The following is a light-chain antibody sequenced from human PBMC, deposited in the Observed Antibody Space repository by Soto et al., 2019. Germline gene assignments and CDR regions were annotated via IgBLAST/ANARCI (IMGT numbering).Light chain of an antibody. CDR1: DVGGYNY. Sequence: DVGGYNYVSWYQQHPGKAPKLMIYEVSNRPSGVSNRFSGSKSGNTASLTISGLQAEDEAEYYCSSYTNINTRACVFGTGTKVTVL. CDR2: EVS. V-gene: IGLV2-14*01. CDR3: SSYTNINTRACV. J-gene: IGLJ1*01.